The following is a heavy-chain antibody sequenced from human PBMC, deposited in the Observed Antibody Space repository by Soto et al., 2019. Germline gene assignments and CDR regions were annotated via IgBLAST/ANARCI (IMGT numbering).Heavy chain of an antibody. Sequence: WASVKVSCKASGYTFTDYYMHWVRQAPGQGLEWMGWFNPNNGATNYAQKLQGRVTMTRDTSTSTAYMELNTLTSDDTAVYYCARSALVLRVYEPTADWFDPWGQGTPVTVSS. V-gene: IGHV1-2*02. CDR3: ARSALVLRVYEPTADWFDP. D-gene: IGHD2-8*01. CDR1: GYTFTDYY. CDR2: FNPNNGAT. J-gene: IGHJ5*02.